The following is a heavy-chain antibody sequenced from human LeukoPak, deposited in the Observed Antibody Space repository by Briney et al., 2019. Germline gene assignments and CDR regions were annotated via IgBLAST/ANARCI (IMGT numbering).Heavy chain of an antibody. D-gene: IGHD3-10*01. Sequence: GGSLRLSCAASGFIFSSYGMHWVRQVPGKGLEWVAFIRYEGTNKYYADSVKGRFFISRDNSKNTLYLQMNSLRPEDTAMYYCAKKGYYASGSYFDYWGQGTLVTASS. J-gene: IGHJ4*02. V-gene: IGHV3-30*02. CDR2: IRYEGTNK. CDR1: GFIFSSYG. CDR3: AKKGYYASGSYFDY.